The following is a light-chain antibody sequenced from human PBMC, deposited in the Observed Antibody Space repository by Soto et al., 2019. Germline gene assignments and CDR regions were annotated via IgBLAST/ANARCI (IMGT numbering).Light chain of an antibody. CDR3: SSYAASNNFYFE. CDR2: EVT. J-gene: IGLJ3*02. V-gene: IGLV2-8*01. Sequence: QSALTQPPSASGSPGQSVTISCTGTSSDVGGYNYVSWYQQYPGRAPKLMIYEVTKRPSGVPDRFSGSKSGNTASLTVSGLQADDEADYYCSSYAASNNFYFEFGGGTKVTV. CDR1: SSDVGGYNY.